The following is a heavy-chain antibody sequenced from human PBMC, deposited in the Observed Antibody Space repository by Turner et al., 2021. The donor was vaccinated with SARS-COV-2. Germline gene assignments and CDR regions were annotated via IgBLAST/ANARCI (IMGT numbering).Heavy chain of an antibody. V-gene: IGHV4-39*01. CDR2: IYYSGRT. J-gene: IGHJ6*02. Sequence: QLQLQESGPGLGKPSETLSLTCTVSGGSISSSSYYWGWIRQPPGKGLEWIGSIYYSGRTYYNPSLKSRVTISVDTSKNKFSLKLSSVTAADTAVYYCAGEVVVLTTTHYGMDVWGQGTTVTVSS. CDR1: GGSISSSSYY. D-gene: IGHD1-26*01. CDR3: AGEVVVLTTTHYGMDV.